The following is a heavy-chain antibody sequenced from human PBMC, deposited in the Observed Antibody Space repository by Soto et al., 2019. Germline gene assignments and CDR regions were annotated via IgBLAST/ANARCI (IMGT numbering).Heavy chain of an antibody. V-gene: IGHV3-33*01. D-gene: IGHD3-10*01. Sequence: QVQLVESGGGVVQPGRSLRLSCAASGFTFSSYGMHWVRQAPGKGLEWVAVIWYDGSNKYYADSVKGQFTISRDNSKNTLYLQMNNLRADDKAVYYCARGSYYGSGSYYTDYWGQGTLVTVSS. CDR2: IWYDGSNK. J-gene: IGHJ4*02. CDR1: GFTFSSYG. CDR3: ARGSYYGSGSYYTDY.